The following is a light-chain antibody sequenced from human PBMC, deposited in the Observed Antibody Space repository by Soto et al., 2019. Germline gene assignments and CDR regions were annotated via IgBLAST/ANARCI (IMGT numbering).Light chain of an antibody. J-gene: IGLJ3*02. CDR3: ASLTTPNTWV. CDR1: SSDY. CDR2: EVS. V-gene: IGLV2-14*01. Sequence: QSALTQPASVSGSPGQSITISCSGSSSDYVSWYQQHPGKAPKVMIYEVSNRPSGVSNRFSGSKSGNTASLTISGLQTEDEADYYCASLTTPNTWVFGGGTKLTVL.